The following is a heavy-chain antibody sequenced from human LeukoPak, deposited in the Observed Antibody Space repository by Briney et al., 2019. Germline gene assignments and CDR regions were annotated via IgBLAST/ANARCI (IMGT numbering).Heavy chain of an antibody. J-gene: IGHJ4*02. V-gene: IGHV5-51*01. CDR2: IYPGDSDT. Sequence: GESLKISCEASGYSFTSYWIGWVRQMPGKGLEWMGMIYPGDSDTTHSPSFQGQVTISADKSINTAYLQWSSLKASDTAMYYCARRYYDSSGYHDYWGQGTLVTVSS. D-gene: IGHD3-22*01. CDR3: ARRYYDSSGYHDY. CDR1: GYSFTSYW.